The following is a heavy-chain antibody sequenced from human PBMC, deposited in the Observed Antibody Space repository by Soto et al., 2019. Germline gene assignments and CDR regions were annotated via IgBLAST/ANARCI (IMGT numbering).Heavy chain of an antibody. CDR2: IYPSDSDT. CDR1: GYSFTSYW. Sequence: EVQLVPSGAEVKKPGESLKISCKGSGYSFTSYWIGWVRQMPGKGLEWTGIIYPSDSDTRYSPSLQGQVTISVDKSISTAYLQWSSLKASDTAMYYCARGGNSALNWFGPWGQGTLVTVSS. V-gene: IGHV5-51*01. J-gene: IGHJ5*02. D-gene: IGHD5-12*01. CDR3: ARGGNSALNWFGP.